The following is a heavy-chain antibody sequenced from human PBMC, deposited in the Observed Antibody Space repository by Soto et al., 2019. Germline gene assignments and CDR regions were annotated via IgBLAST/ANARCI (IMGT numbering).Heavy chain of an antibody. J-gene: IGHJ6*02. D-gene: IGHD2-2*01. CDR3: ARWTPYQLLSHYYYGMDV. V-gene: IGHV4-34*01. CDR1: GGSFSGYY. Sequence: PSETLSLTCAVYGGSFSGYYWSWIRQPPGKGLEWIGEINHSGSTNYNPSLKSRVTISVDTSKNQFSLKLSFVTAADTAVYYCARWTPYQLLSHYYYGMDVWGQGTTVTVSS. CDR2: INHSGST.